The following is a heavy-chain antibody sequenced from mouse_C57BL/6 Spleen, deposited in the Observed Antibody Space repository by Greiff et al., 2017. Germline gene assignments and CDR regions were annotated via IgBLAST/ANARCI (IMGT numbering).Heavy chain of an antibody. D-gene: IGHD3-2*02. CDR1: GFTFSDYG. CDR3: ASEGSGYGWFAY. J-gene: IGHJ3*01. V-gene: IGHV5-17*01. Sequence: EVKLMESGGGLVKPGGSLKLSCAASGFTFSDYGMHWVRQAPEKGLEWVAYISSGSSTIYYADTVKGRFPISRDNAKNTLFLQMTSLRYEDTAMCYCASEGSGYGWFAYWGQGTLVTVSA. CDR2: ISSGSSTI.